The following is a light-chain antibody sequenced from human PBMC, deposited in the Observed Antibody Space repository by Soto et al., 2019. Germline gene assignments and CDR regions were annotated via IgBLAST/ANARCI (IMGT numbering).Light chain of an antibody. Sequence: QPVLTQPPSVSGAPGQRVTISCTGSSSNIGAGYDVHWYQQLPGTAPKVLIYGNSNRPSGVPDRFSGSKSGTSASLAITGLQAEDEADYYCQSYDSSLSGYVFGTGTKLPVL. CDR1: SSNIGAGYD. V-gene: IGLV1-40*01. J-gene: IGLJ1*01. CDR2: GNS. CDR3: QSYDSSLSGYV.